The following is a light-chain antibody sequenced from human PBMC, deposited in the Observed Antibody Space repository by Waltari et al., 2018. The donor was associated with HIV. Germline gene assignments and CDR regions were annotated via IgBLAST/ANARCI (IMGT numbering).Light chain of an antibody. CDR1: SSNIGFNI. CDR2: TNK. CDR3: AAWDDSLNGLV. V-gene: IGLV1-44*01. J-gene: IGLJ3*02. Sequence: QSVLTQPPSASGTPGQRVTISCSGSSSNIGFNIVNWYQQLPGAAPKLLIYTNKQRPSGVPARFSVSKSGTSASLAISGLQSEDEADYYCAAWDDSLNGLVFGGGTKLTVL.